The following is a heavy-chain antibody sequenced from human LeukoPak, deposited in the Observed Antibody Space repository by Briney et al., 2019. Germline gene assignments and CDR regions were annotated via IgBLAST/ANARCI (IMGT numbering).Heavy chain of an antibody. CDR3: ARDVSSTPNWEFDY. CDR1: GYTFADYF. V-gene: IGHV1-2*06. CDR2: INANSGGT. Sequence: GASVKVSCKTSGYTFADYFIHWVRQAPGQGLEWMGRINANSGGTEYQQKFQGRVTMTRDTSISTGYVEVNWLISDDTAIYYCARDVSSTPNWEFDYWGQGTQVTVSS. D-gene: IGHD1-26*01. J-gene: IGHJ4*02.